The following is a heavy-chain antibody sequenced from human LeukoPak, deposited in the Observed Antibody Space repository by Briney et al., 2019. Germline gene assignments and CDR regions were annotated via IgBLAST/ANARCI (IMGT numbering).Heavy chain of an antibody. CDR1: GGSISSGGYS. V-gene: IGHV4-30-2*01. Sequence: SETLSLTCAVSGGSISSGGYSWSWIRQPPGKGLEWIGYIYHSGSTYYNPSLKSRVAISVDRSKNQFSLKLSSVTAADTAVYYCARGVLWFGELLSWFDHWGQGTLVTVSS. J-gene: IGHJ5*02. D-gene: IGHD3-10*01. CDR2: IYHSGST. CDR3: ARGVLWFGELLSWFDH.